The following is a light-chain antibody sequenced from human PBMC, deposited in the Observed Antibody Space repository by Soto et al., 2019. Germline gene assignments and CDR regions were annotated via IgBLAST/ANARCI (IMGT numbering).Light chain of an antibody. CDR1: ISDFVVYNY. CDR3: SSHTLSRALQV. V-gene: IGLV2-14*01. J-gene: IGLJ1*01. CDR2: GVS. Sequence: QSLLTQPASVSGSPGQSITISCSGTISDFVVYNYVSWYQQHPGKAPKLMLYGVSKRPSGVSNRFSGSKSGNTASLTISGLQAEDEADYYCSSHTLSRALQVFGTGTKLTVL.